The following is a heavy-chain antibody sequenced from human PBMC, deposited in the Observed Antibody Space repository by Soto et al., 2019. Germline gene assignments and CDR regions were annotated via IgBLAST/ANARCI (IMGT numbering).Heavy chain of an antibody. Sequence: ASVKVSCKASGYTFTSYGISWVRQAPGQGLEWMGWISAYNGNTNYAQKLQGRVTMTTDTSTSTAYMELRSLRSDDTAVYYCARRGESGSWSSDYYFYMDVWGQGTTVTVSS. CDR2: ISAYNGNT. CDR1: GYTFTSYG. V-gene: IGHV1-18*01. D-gene: IGHD6-13*01. J-gene: IGHJ6*02. CDR3: ARRGESGSWSSDYYFYMDV.